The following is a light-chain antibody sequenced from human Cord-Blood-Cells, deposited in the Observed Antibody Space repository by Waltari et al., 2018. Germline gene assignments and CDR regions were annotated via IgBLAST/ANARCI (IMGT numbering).Light chain of an antibody. CDR3: QQYNNWPPWT. V-gene: IGKV3-15*01. J-gene: IGKJ1*01. CDR2: GAS. CDR1: QSVSSN. Sequence: EIVMTQSPATLSVSPGERATLSCRASQSVSSNLAWYQQKPGQAPRLLIYGASTRATGIPARFSGSGSVTEFTLTISILQSEDFAVYYCQQYNNWPPWTFGQGTKVEIK.